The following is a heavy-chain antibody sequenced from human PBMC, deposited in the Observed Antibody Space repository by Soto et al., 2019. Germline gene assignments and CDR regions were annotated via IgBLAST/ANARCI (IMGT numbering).Heavy chain of an antibody. V-gene: IGHV3-48*02. J-gene: IGHJ4*02. Sequence: EVQLVESGGGLVQPGGSLRLSCAASGFTFSSYSMNWVRQAPGKGLEWVSYISSSSSTIYYADSVKGRFTISRDNAKNSLYLQMNSLRDEDTAVYYCARDALVVVAATFFGYWGQGTLVTGSS. CDR2: ISSSSSTI. D-gene: IGHD2-15*01. CDR1: GFTFSSYS. CDR3: ARDALVVVAATFFGY.